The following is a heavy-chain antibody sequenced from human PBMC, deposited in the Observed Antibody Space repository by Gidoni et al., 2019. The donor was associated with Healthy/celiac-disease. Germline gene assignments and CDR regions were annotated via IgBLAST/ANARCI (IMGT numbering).Heavy chain of an antibody. CDR1: GYTLTELS. CDR3: ATGYSGFPRRNWFDP. J-gene: IGHJ5*02. V-gene: IGHV1-24*01. CDR2: FDPEDGET. D-gene: IGHD5-12*01. Sequence: QVQLVQSGAEVQKPGASVKVSCKASGYTLTELSMHWVRQAPGKGLEWMGGFDPEDGETIYAQKFQGRVTMTEDTSTDTAYMELSSLRSEDTAVYYCATGYSGFPRRNWFDPWGQGTLVTVSS.